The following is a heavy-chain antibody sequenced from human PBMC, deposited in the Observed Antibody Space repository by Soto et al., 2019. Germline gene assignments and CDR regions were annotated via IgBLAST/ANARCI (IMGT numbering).Heavy chain of an antibody. CDR1: GYTFTSYG. Sequence: QVQLVQSGAEVKKPGASVKISCKASGYTFTSYGISWVRQAPGQGLEWMGWISAYNGNTNYAQKLQGRVTMTTDTSTSTAYMELRSLRSDDTAVYYCARDLRVMTTVTTIVWFDPWGQGTLVTVSS. D-gene: IGHD4-4*01. CDR2: ISAYNGNT. CDR3: ARDLRVMTTVTTIVWFDP. J-gene: IGHJ5*02. V-gene: IGHV1-18*01.